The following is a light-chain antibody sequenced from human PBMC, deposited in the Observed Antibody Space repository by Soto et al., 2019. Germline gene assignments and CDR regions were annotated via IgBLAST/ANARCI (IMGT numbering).Light chain of an antibody. CDR1: QSLLHSNGYKY. J-gene: IGKJ1*01. CDR3: MQGLQTPWT. Sequence: DLVMTQSPLSLPVTPGEPASISCRSSQSLLHSNGYKYLDWYLQKPGQSPQLLIYLGSNRASGVPDRFSGSGSGTDFTLKISRVEAEDVGVYYCMQGLQTPWTFGQGTKVEIK. CDR2: LGS. V-gene: IGKV2-28*01.